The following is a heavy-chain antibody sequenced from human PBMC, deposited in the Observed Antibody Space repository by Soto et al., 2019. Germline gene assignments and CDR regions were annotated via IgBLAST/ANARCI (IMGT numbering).Heavy chain of an antibody. Sequence: QVQLVQSGAEVKKPGSSVKVSCKASGGTFSSYTFTWVRQAPGQGLEWMGGIIPLFGTANYAQKFQGRVTITADESTSTAYMQLSSLRSEDTAMYCCAREGYGDYGKPFDYWGQGTLVTVSS. CDR2: IIPLFGTA. J-gene: IGHJ4*02. CDR1: GGTFSSYT. D-gene: IGHD4-17*01. CDR3: AREGYGDYGKPFDY. V-gene: IGHV1-69*01.